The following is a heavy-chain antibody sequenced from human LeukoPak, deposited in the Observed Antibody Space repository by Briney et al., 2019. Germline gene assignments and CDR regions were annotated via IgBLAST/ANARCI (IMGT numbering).Heavy chain of an antibody. CDR1: GFTFSSYS. CDR3: ARVGSITGTTFDY. Sequence: GGSLRLSCAASGFTFSSYSMNWVRQAPGKGLEWVSYISSSSSTIYYADSVKGRFTISRDNAKNSLYLQMNSLRAEDTAVYYCARVGSITGTTFDYWGQGTLVTVSS. D-gene: IGHD1-14*01. CDR2: ISSSSSTI. J-gene: IGHJ4*02. V-gene: IGHV3-48*04.